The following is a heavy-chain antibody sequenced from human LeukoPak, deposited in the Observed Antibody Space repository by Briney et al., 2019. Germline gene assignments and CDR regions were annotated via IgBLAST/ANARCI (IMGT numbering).Heavy chain of an antibody. CDR3: ARGCSSTSCYSYYYMDV. CDR2: ISSSSSYI. Sequence: GGSLRLSCAASGFTFSSYSMNWVRQAPGKGLEWVSSISSSSSYIYYADSVKGRFTISRDNAKNSLYLQMNSLRAEDTAVYYCARGCSSTSCYSYYYMDVWGQGTMVTVSS. J-gene: IGHJ6*03. V-gene: IGHV3-21*01. CDR1: GFTFSSYS. D-gene: IGHD2-2*01.